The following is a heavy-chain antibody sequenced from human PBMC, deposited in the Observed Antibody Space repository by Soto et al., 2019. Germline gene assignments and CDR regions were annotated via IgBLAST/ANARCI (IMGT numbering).Heavy chain of an antibody. CDR3: AREKQLGRGPLIFDY. V-gene: IGHV3-33*01. D-gene: IGHD6-6*01. Sequence: QVQLVESGGGVVQPGRSLRLSCAASGITFSSFVMHWVRQAPGKGLEWVAVIWFDGSNKYYADSVKGRFTISRDNSKNTLYLQMNSLRAEDTAVYYCAREKQLGRGPLIFDYWGQGTLVTVSS. J-gene: IGHJ4*02. CDR2: IWFDGSNK. CDR1: GITFSSFV.